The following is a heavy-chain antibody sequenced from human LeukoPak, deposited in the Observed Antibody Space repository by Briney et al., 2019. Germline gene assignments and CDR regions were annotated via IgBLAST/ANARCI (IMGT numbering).Heavy chain of an antibody. CDR3: ASQDSSGYYHY. Sequence: PGGSLRLSCAASGFTFSNYWMSWVRQAPGKGLEWVANIKKDGIEKYYVDSVKGRITISGDNARNSLYLQVNSLRAEDTAVYYCASQDSSGYYHYWGQGTLVTVSS. J-gene: IGHJ4*02. D-gene: IGHD3-22*01. CDR1: GFTFSNYW. CDR2: IKKDGIEK. V-gene: IGHV3-7*01.